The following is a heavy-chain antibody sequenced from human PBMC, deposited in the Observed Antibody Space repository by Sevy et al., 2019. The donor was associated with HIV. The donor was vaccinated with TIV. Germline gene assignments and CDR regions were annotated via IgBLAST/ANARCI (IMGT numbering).Heavy chain of an antibody. J-gene: IGHJ5*02. V-gene: IGHV3-23*01. D-gene: IGHD4-17*01. CDR3: ENDYGDLPNWFDP. CDR2: ISGSGGST. CDR1: GFTFSSYA. Sequence: GGSLRLSCAASGFTFSSYAMSWVRQAPGKGLEWVSAISGSGGSTYYADSVKGRFTISRDNSKNTLYLQMNSLRAEDTAVYYCENDYGDLPNWFDPWGQGTLVTVSS.